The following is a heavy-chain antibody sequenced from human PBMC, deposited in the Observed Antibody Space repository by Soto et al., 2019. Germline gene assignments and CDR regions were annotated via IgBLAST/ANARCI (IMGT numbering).Heavy chain of an antibody. CDR1: GYSFTSYR. CDR2: IYPGDSDT. V-gene: IGHV5-51*01. Sequence: GESLKISCKGSGYSFTSYRIGWVRQMPGKGLEWMGIIYPGDSDTRYSPSFQGQVTISADKSISTAYLQWSSLKASDTAMYYCARLIGGYCSSTSCYDHNYYYGMDVWGQGTTVTVSS. D-gene: IGHD2-2*01. J-gene: IGHJ6*02. CDR3: ARLIGGYCSSTSCYDHNYYYGMDV.